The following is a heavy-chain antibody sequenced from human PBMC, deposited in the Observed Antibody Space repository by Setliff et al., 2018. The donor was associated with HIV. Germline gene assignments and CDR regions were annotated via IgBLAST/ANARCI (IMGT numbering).Heavy chain of an antibody. J-gene: IGHJ5*02. CDR3: ARGWGLWFGQLSILPLDP. D-gene: IGHD3-10*01. CDR2: LTPHSGDT. CDR1: GYTFLNYD. Sequence: GASVKVSCKASGYTFLNYDINWLRQAPGQGLEWMGRLTPHSGDTISADRFQGRLVMTTNTSTPTAFMELSSLRSDDTALYFCARGWGLWFGQLSILPLDPWGQGTLVTVSS. V-gene: IGHV1-8*01.